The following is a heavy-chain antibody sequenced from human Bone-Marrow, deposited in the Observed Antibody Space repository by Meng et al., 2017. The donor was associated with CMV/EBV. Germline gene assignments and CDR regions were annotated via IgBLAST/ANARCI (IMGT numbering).Heavy chain of an antibody. D-gene: IGHD1-26*01. CDR3: AKDLLVGATKGYFDY. V-gene: IGHV3-21*01. Sequence: GGSLRLSCAASGFTFSSYSMNWVRQAPGKGLEWVSSISSSSSYIYYADSVKGRFTISRDNAKNSLYLQMNSLRAEDTAVYYCAKDLLVGATKGYFDYWGQGTLVTVSS. J-gene: IGHJ4*02. CDR1: GFTFSSYS. CDR2: ISSSSSYI.